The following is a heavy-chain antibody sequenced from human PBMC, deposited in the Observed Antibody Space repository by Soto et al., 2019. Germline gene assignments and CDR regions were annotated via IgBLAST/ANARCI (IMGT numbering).Heavy chain of an antibody. CDR1: GFTFSSHS. D-gene: IGHD2-2*01. Sequence: GGSLRLSCAASGFTFSSHSMNWVRQAPGKGLEWVSYISLNLQTIYYADSVKGRFTISRDNAKNSLYLQMNTLRAEDTAVYYCTRDLTGYAMDVWGQGTTVTV. CDR3: TRDLTGYAMDV. V-gene: IGHV3-48*03. CDR2: ISLNLQTI. J-gene: IGHJ6*02.